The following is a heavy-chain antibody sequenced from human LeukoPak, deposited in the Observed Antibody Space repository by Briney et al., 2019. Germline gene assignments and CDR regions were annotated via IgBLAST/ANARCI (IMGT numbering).Heavy chain of an antibody. CDR3: ARYREVGATVDY. J-gene: IGHJ4*02. Sequence: PSETLSLTCTVSGASISSGYYWGWIRQPPGRELEWIASIYYRGSTHYNPSLASLKSRVTISGDTSKNQFSLTLSSVTAADTAVYYCARYREVGATVDYWGQGTLVTVSS. V-gene: IGHV4-38-2*02. D-gene: IGHD1-26*01. CDR2: IYYRGST. CDR1: GASISSGYY.